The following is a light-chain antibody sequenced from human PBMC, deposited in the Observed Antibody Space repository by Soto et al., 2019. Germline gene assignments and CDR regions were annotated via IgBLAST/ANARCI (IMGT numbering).Light chain of an antibody. V-gene: IGLV2-14*01. CDR3: SSYTSSSTLVV. J-gene: IGLJ2*01. CDR1: SSDVGGYNY. Sequence: QSALTQPASVSGSPGQSITISCTGTSSDVGGYNYVSWYQQHPGKAPKLMIYDVSNRPSGVSNRFSGSKSGNTASLTSSGLQAEDEADCYCSSYTSSSTLVVFGGGTKLTVL. CDR2: DVS.